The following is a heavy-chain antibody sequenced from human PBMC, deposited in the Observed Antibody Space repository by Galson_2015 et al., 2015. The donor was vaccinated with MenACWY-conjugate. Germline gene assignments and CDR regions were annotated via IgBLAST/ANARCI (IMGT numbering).Heavy chain of an antibody. Sequence: LRLSCAASGFTFRNAWMNWVRQAPGKGLEWVGRIKSDSHGGATDYAAPVKGRFTISRDDSKDTLYLQMNSLKTEDTAVYYCTTSFYDSSGFVYFWYFDLWGRGTLVTVSS. CDR1: GFTFRNAW. J-gene: IGHJ2*01. V-gene: IGHV3-15*07. D-gene: IGHD3-22*01. CDR2: IKSDSHGGAT. CDR3: TTSFYDSSGFVYFWYFDL.